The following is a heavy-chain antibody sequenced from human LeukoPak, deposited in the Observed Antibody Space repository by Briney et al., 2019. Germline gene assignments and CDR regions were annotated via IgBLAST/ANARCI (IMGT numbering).Heavy chain of an antibody. D-gene: IGHD2-15*01. J-gene: IGHJ6*03. Sequence: GASVKVSCKASGYTFTNYGISWVRQAPGQGLEWMGWISAYNDKTNYAQKLQGRVTMTTDTSTSTSYMELRSLRSDDTAVYYCARPQVGQGGGGYLYYYYYMDVWGKGTTVTVSS. CDR3: ARPQVGQGGGGYLYYYYYMDV. CDR1: GYTFTNYG. V-gene: IGHV1-18*01. CDR2: ISAYNDKT.